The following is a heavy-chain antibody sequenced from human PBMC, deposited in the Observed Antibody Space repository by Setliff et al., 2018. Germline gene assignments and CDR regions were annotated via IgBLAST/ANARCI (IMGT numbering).Heavy chain of an antibody. CDR3: ARHRSVTSISPHFDL. J-gene: IGHJ4*02. D-gene: IGHD2-21*02. CDR1: GFRFSDHC. CDR2: ISSGGETI. Sequence: GGSLRLSCVGSGFRFSDHCMTWVRQAPGKGLEWLSDISSGGETISYTDSVKGRFTTSRDNAKNSLYLQMNSLRAEDTAVYYCARHRSVTSISPHFDLWGRGARVTVSS. V-gene: IGHV3-11*01.